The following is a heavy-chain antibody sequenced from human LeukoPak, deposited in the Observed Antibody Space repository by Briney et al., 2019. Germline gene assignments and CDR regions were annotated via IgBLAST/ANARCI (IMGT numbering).Heavy chain of an antibody. Sequence: PGGSLRLSCAASGFTFSGFWMHWVRQAPGKGLVWVSCISFDGSDATYADSVKGRFTISRDNAKNTLHLQMDSLTVEDTAVYYCARRLAYWGHGTLVVVSS. CDR1: GFTFSGFW. V-gene: IGHV3-74*01. CDR2: ISFDGSDA. CDR3: ARRLAY. J-gene: IGHJ4*01.